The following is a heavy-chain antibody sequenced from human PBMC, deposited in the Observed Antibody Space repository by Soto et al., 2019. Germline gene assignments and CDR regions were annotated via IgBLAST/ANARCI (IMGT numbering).Heavy chain of an antibody. CDR2: IYYSGST. J-gene: IGHJ5*02. V-gene: IGHV4-39*01. CDR3: ARHDLGWELLGGYGGWFDP. CDR1: GGSISSSSYY. D-gene: IGHD1-26*01. Sequence: SETLSLTCTVSGGSISSSSYYWGWIRQPPGKGLEWIGSIYYSGSTYYNPSLKSRATISVDTSKNQFSLKLSSVTAADTAVYYCARHDLGWELLGGYGGWFDPWGQGTLVTSPQ.